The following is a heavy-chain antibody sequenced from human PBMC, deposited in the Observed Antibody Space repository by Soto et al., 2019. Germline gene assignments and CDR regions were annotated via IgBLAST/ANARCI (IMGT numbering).Heavy chain of an antibody. D-gene: IGHD3-9*01. CDR2: IRSKAYGGTT. J-gene: IGHJ4*02. CDR1: GFTFGDYA. V-gene: IGHV3-49*03. CDR3: TRVWRYDILTGYYAGADY. Sequence: GGSLRLSCTASGFTFGDYAMSWFRQAPGKGLEWVGFIRSKAYGGTTEYAASVKGRFTISRDDSKSIAYLQMNSLKTEDTAVYYCTRVWRYDILTGYYAGADYWGQGTLVTVSS.